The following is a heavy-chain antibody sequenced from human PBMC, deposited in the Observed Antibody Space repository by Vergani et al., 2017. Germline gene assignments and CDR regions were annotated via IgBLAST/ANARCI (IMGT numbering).Heavy chain of an antibody. CDR2: INYSGST. CDR1: GGSISSSSYY. J-gene: IGHJ4*02. Sequence: QLQLQESGPGLVKPSETLSLTCTVSGGSISSSSYYWGWIRQPPGKGLEWIGSINYSGSTYYNPALKSRVTISVDTSKNQFSLKLSSVTAADTAVYYCARPYYYDSSGYYAFDYWGQGTLVTVSS. CDR3: ARPYYYDSSGYYAFDY. D-gene: IGHD3-22*01. V-gene: IGHV4-39*01.